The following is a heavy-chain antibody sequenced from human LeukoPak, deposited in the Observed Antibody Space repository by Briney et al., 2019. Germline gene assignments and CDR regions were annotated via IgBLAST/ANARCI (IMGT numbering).Heavy chain of an antibody. CDR2: IKQDGSEK. D-gene: IGHD3-10*01. V-gene: IGHV3-7*01. Sequence: GGSLRLSCAASGFTFSSYWMSWVRQAPGKGLEWVANIKQDGSEKYYVDSVKGRFTISRDNAKNSLYLQMNSLRAEDTDVYYCARDRSGNSWLTGRHGMDVWGQGTTVTVSS. J-gene: IGHJ6*02. CDR1: GFTFSSYW. CDR3: ARDRSGNSWLTGRHGMDV.